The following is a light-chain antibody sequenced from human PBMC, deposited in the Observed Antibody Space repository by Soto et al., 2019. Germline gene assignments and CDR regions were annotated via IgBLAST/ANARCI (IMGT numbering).Light chain of an antibody. V-gene: IGLV2-23*01. CDR2: DGN. J-gene: IGLJ2*01. CDR1: SSDVGTYNL. Sequence: QSALTQPASVSGSPGQSITISCSGISSDVGTYNLVSWYQHHPGKGPKLMIYDGNNRPSGVSNRFSGSKSGSTASLTISGLQAEDEADYYCRAFAGGATVVFGGGTKQTVL. CDR3: RAFAGGATVV.